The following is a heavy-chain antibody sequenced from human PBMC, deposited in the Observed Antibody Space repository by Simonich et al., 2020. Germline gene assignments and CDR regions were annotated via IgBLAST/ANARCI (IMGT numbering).Heavy chain of an antibody. CDR1: GYSISSGYY. CDR2: IYHSGRP. D-gene: IGHD3-16*01. V-gene: IGHV4-38-2*01. Sequence: QVQLQESGPGLVKPSETLSLTCAVSGYSISSGYYWGWIRQPPGKGLEWIGSIYHSGRPYYNPALKSRVTISVDTSKNQFSLKLSSVTAADTAVYYCANNKGWDWGQGTLVTVSS. J-gene: IGHJ4*02. CDR3: ANNKGWD.